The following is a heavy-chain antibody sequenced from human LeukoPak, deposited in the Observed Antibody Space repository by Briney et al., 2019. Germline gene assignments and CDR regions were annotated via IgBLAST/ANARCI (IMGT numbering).Heavy chain of an antibody. CDR1: GFTFSSYG. V-gene: IGHV3-30*18. J-gene: IGHJ3*02. Sequence: GGSLRLSCAASGFTFSSYGMHWVRQAPGKGLEWVAVISYDGSNKYYADSVKGRFAISRDNSKNTLYLQMNSLRAEDTAVYYCAKDLRVVGATQPSYDAFDIWGQGTMVTVSS. D-gene: IGHD1-26*01. CDR2: ISYDGSNK. CDR3: AKDLRVVGATQPSYDAFDI.